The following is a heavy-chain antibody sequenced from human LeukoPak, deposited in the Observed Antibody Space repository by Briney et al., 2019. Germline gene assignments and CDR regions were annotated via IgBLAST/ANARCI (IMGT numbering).Heavy chain of an antibody. V-gene: IGHV4-59*01. CDR3: ARSFYCSGGSCYSYYYYYMDV. D-gene: IGHD2-15*01. J-gene: IGHJ6*03. CDR1: GGSISSYY. CDR2: IYYSGST. Sequence: SETLPLTCTASGGSISSYYWSWIRQPPGKGLEWIGYIYYSGSTNYNPSLKSRVTISVDTSKNQFSLKLSSVTAADTAVYYCARSFYCSGGSCYSYYYYYMDVWGKGTTVTVSS.